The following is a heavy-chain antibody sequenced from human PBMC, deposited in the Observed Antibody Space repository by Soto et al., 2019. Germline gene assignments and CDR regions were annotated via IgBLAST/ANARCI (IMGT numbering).Heavy chain of an antibody. CDR2: IHHREST. CDR3: GCRVEDISYDYYGMDV. Sequence: PSETLSLTCAVSGGSVRSNNWWFWVRQPPGKGLEWIGEIHHRESTNLNPSLKSRVTISVDRSKNEFSLKVKSVTAADTAVYYCGCRVEDISYDYYGMDVWGQGXTVTVSS. J-gene: IGHJ6*02. V-gene: IGHV4-4*02. CDR1: GGSVRSNNW. D-gene: IGHD2-15*01.